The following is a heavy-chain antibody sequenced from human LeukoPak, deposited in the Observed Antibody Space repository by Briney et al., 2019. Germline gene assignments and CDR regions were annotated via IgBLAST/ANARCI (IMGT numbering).Heavy chain of an antibody. CDR1: GYTFTSDG. Sequence: ASVKVSSKASGYTFTSDGISWVRQAPGQGREWMGWISAYNGNTNYAQKLQGRVTMTTDTSTSTAYMELRSLRSDDTAVYYCARVWQLLRGYYFDYWGQGTLVTVAS. CDR2: ISAYNGNT. J-gene: IGHJ4*02. CDR3: ARVWQLLRGYYFDY. D-gene: IGHD2-15*01. V-gene: IGHV1-18*01.